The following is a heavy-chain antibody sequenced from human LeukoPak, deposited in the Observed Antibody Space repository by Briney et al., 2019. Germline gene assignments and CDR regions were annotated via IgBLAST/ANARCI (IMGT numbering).Heavy chain of an antibody. V-gene: IGHV3-21*01. D-gene: IGHD7-27*01. Sequence: PGWSLRLSCAASGFTFSSYSMNWVRQAPGKGLEWVSSISSSSSYIYYADSVKGRFTISRDNAKNSLYLQMNSLRAEDTAVYYCARAGLGIPYFDYWGQGTLVTVSS. J-gene: IGHJ4*02. CDR1: GFTFSSYS. CDR2: ISSSSSYI. CDR3: ARAGLGIPYFDY.